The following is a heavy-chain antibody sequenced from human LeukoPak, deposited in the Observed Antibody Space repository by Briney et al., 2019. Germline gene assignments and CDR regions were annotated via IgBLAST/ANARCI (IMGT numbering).Heavy chain of an antibody. CDR3: AGDPYYYDSSGYYYAPGRY. D-gene: IGHD3-22*01. V-gene: IGHV1-69*04. Sequence: SVKVSCKASGYTFTNYGIIWVRQAPGQGLEWMGRIIPILGIANYAQKFQGRVTITADKSTSTAYMELSSLRSEDTAVYYCAGDPYYYDSSGYYYAPGRYWGQGTLVTVSS. CDR1: GYTFTNYG. J-gene: IGHJ4*02. CDR2: IIPILGIA.